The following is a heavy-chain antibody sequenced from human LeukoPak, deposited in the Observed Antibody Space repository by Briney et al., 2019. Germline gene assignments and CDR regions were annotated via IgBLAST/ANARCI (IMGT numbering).Heavy chain of an antibody. Sequence: SETLPLTCTVSGGSISSYYWSWIRQPPGKGLEWIGYIYYSGSTNYNPSLKSRVTISVDTSENQFSLRLSSVTAADTAVYYCARAPYGSNWYYFDYWGQGTLVTVSS. CDR2: IYYSGST. CDR3: ARAPYGSNWYYFDY. J-gene: IGHJ4*02. CDR1: GGSISSYY. V-gene: IGHV4-59*01. D-gene: IGHD6-13*01.